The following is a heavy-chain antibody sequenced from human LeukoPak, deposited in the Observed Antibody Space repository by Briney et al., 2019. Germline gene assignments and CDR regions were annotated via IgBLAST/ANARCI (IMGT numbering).Heavy chain of an antibody. J-gene: IGHJ6*02. CDR2: IYSGGST. CDR1: GFTASSNY. CDR3: ARMESGYYYGMDV. D-gene: IGHD1-1*01. Sequence: GGSLRLSCAASGFTASSNYMSWVRQAPGKGLEWVSVIYSGGSTYYADSVKGRFTISRDHSKNTLYLQMNSLRAEDTAVYYCARMESGYYYGMDVWGQGTTVTVSS. V-gene: IGHV3-66*01.